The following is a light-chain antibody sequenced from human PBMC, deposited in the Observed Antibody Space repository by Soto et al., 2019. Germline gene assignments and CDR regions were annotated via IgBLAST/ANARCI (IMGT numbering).Light chain of an antibody. CDR2: GNS. Sequence: QSVLTQPPSVSGAPGQRVTISCTGSSSNIGAGYDVHWYQQLPGTAPKLLIYGNSNRPSGVPDRFSGSKSGTSASLAITGLQAEDEADYYCQSYDSSLRGWVVGGGTKVTVL. CDR1: SSNIGAGYD. J-gene: IGLJ3*02. V-gene: IGLV1-40*01. CDR3: QSYDSSLRGWV.